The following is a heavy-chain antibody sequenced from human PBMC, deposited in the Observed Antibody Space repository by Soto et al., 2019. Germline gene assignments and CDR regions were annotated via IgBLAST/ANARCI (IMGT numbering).Heavy chain of an antibody. V-gene: IGHV3-66*01. CDR1: GFTVSSNY. CDR2: IYSGGST. Sequence: EVQLVESGGGLVQPGGSLRLSCAASGFTVSSNYMSWVRQAPGKGLEWVSVIYSGGSTYYADSVKGRFTISRDNSKNTLYLQMNSLRAEDTAVYYCARGGYVVRGAKPYYFDYWGQGTLVTVSS. CDR3: ARGGYVVRGAKPYYFDY. D-gene: IGHD3-10*01. J-gene: IGHJ4*02.